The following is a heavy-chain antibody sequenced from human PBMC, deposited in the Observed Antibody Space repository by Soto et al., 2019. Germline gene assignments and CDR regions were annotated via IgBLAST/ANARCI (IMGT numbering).Heavy chain of an antibody. J-gene: IGHJ4*02. CDR3: AKFFVETASNGGWPWSFHY. V-gene: IGHV3-23*01. CDR1: GFTFSNYA. Sequence: EVQLLASGGGRVQPGSSLRLSCAASGFTFSNYAMSWVRQAPGQGLDWVSAISGSGCSTYYADSVKGRFTISRDNFKNTLFLPMNRLRAEDAAVYYCAKFFVETASNGGWPWSFHYWGQGALVTVSS. CDR2: ISGSGCST. D-gene: IGHD6-19*01.